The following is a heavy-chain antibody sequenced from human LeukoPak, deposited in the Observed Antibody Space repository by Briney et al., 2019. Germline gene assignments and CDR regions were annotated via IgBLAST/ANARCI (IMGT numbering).Heavy chain of an antibody. J-gene: IGHJ4*02. V-gene: IGHV4-59*01. CDR3: ARGWGYFDY. Sequence: SETLSLTCTVSGGSISGYYWSWIRQPPGKGLEWIGYIYYSGSTNYNPSLKSRVTISVDTSKSQFFLKLTSVTAADTAVYYCARGWGYFDYWGQGTLATVSS. D-gene: IGHD7-27*01. CDR2: IYYSGST. CDR1: GGSISGYY.